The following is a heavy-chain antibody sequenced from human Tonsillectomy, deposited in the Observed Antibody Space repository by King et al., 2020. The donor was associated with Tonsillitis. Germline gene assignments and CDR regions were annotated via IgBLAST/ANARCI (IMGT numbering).Heavy chain of an antibody. Sequence: VQLVESGAEVKKPGASVRVSCKASGYSFTNYFIHWVRQAPGRGLEWMGRINPNSGDSKYSDKFHGRVTMTRATSINPAYMEVTRLRSDDTVVYYCARGPPVSLLRVVLDVWGQGTMVTVSS. J-gene: IGHJ6*02. D-gene: IGHD3-3*01. CDR3: ARGPPVSLLRVVLDV. CDR2: INPNSGDS. CDR1: GYSFTNYF. V-gene: IGHV1-2*05.